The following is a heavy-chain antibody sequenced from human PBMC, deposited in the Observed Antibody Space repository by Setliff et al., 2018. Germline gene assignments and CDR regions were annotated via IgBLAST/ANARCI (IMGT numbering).Heavy chain of an antibody. CDR1: GITFINAA. V-gene: IGHV3-23*03. D-gene: IGHD2-21*01. CDR3: AKEPSSCSAPRPSLCGYFDS. J-gene: IGHJ4*01. Sequence: GGSLRLSCVTSGITFINAAMAWVRQAPGEGPEWISFIYSGSSDAVFADSVKGRFTISRDNSRNTLFLQMNSLRAEDTAVYYCAKEPSSCSAPRPSLCGYFDSWSQGTQVTVSS. CDR2: IYSGSSDA.